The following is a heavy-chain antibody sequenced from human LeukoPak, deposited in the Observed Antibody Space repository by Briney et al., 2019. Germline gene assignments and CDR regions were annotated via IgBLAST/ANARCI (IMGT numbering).Heavy chain of an antibody. CDR3: ARDRGGYQMDY. V-gene: IGHV4-59*06. D-gene: IGHD3-22*01. CDR1: GGSISSYY. CDR2: IYYSGST. J-gene: IGHJ4*02. Sequence: PSETLSLTCTVSGGSISSYYWSWIRQHPGEGLEWIGYIYYSGSTYYNPSLKSRVTISVDTSMNQFSLKLTSVTVADTAVYYCARDRGGYQMDYWGQGTLVTVSS.